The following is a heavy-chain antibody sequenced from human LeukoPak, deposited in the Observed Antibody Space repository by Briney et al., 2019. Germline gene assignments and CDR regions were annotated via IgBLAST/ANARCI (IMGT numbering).Heavy chain of an antibody. CDR3: ARGLGSWFDP. Sequence: SETLSLTCAVYGGSFSGYYWSWIRQPPGKGLEWIGEINHSGSTNYNPSLKSRVTISVDPSKNQFSLKLSSVTAADTAVYYCARGLGSWFDPWGQGTLVTVSS. J-gene: IGHJ5*02. V-gene: IGHV4-34*01. CDR1: GGSFSGYY. CDR2: INHSGST.